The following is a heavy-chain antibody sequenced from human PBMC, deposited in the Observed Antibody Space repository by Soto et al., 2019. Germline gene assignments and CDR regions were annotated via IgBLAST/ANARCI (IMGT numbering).Heavy chain of an antibody. CDR3: ARARGMATIGADAFDI. V-gene: IGHV4-30-2*01. D-gene: IGHD5-12*01. CDR2: IYHSGST. Sequence: QLQLQESGSGLVKPSQTLSLTCAVSGGSISSGGYSWSWIRQPPGKGLEWIGYIYHSGSTYYNPSLKSRVTISVDRSKNQFSLKLSSVTAADTAVYYCARARGMATIGADAFDIWGQGTMVTVSS. CDR1: GGSISSGGYS. J-gene: IGHJ3*02.